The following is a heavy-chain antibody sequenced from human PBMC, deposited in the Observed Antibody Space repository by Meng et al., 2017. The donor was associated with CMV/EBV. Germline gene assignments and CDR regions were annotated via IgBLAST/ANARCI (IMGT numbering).Heavy chain of an antibody. Sequence: SETLPLTCAVYGGSFSGYYWSWIRQPPGKGLEWIGEINHSGSTNYNPSLKSRVTISVDTSKNQFSLKLSSVTAADTAVYYCARGRKTYCSSTSCYRYGMDVWGQGTTVTVSS. CDR3: ARGRKTYCSSTSCYRYGMDV. CDR2: INHSGST. CDR1: GGSFSGYY. V-gene: IGHV4-34*01. D-gene: IGHD2-2*01. J-gene: IGHJ6*02.